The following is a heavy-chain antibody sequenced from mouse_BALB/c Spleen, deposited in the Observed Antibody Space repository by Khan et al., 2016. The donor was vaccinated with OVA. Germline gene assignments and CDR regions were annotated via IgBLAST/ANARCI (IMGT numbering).Heavy chain of an antibody. Sequence: VQLQQSGPDLVQTGASVKISCKVSGYSFTAYYMNWVKLSHGKSLECIGRINPNTDNTNYNQKFKGKTILTVYTSSSTAYMELRSLTCVDSGDYFCVRGCDFFFYWSEGTVITVSA. CDR1: GYSFTAYY. J-gene: IGHJ3*01. V-gene: IGHV1-26*01. CDR3: VRGCDFFFY. CDR2: INPNTDNT.